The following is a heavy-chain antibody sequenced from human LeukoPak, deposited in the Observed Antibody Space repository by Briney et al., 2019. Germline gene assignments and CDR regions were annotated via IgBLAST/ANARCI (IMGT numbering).Heavy chain of an antibody. J-gene: IGHJ4*02. CDR2: ISSSSGIT. V-gene: IGHV3-23*01. Sequence: GGSLRLSCAASGFTFSSFAMSWVRQAPGRGMEWVSLISSSSGITDYADSVKGRFTISRDNSKNTLFLQMDSLRAEDTALYYCAKDLSYTSGASDHWGQGTLVTVSS. CDR3: AKDLSYTSGASDH. CDR1: GFTFSSFA. D-gene: IGHD6-19*01.